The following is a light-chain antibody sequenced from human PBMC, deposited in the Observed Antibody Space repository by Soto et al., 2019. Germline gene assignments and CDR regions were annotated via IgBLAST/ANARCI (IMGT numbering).Light chain of an antibody. J-gene: IGKJ4*01. Sequence: IQLTQSPSSLSASVGDRVTITCRASQDIAIYLAWYQQKPGEAPKLLIYAASTLYGGVPSRFSGSGSGTDFALTITSLQAEDFATYYWQQLRMYPSTVGGGTKVEIK. CDR3: QQLRMYPST. CDR1: QDIAIY. V-gene: IGKV1-9*01. CDR2: AAS.